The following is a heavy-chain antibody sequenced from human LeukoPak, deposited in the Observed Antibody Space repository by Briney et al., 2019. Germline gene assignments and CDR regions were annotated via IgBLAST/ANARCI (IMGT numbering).Heavy chain of an antibody. Sequence: SETLSLTCTVSGGSISSYYWSWIRQPPGKGLEWIGYIYHSGSTYYNPSLKSRVTISVDRSKNQFSLKLSSVTAADTAVYYCARGGYCTNGVCLYWYFDLWGRGTLVTVSS. CDR2: IYHSGST. CDR3: ARGGYCTNGVCLYWYFDL. J-gene: IGHJ2*01. D-gene: IGHD2-8*01. V-gene: IGHV4-59*12. CDR1: GGSISSYY.